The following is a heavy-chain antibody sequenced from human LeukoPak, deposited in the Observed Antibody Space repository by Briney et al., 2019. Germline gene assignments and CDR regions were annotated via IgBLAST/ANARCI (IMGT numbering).Heavy chain of an antibody. CDR3: AKDITVATTEGLMDV. V-gene: IGHV3-30*18. CDR1: GFTFSSYG. J-gene: IGHJ6*02. CDR2: ISYDGSNK. D-gene: IGHD5-12*01. Sequence: GRSLRLSRAASGFTFSSYGMHWVRQAPGKGLEWVAVISYDGSNKYYADSVKGRFTISRDNSKNTLYLQMNSLRAEDTAVYYCAKDITVATTEGLMDVWGQGTTVTVSS.